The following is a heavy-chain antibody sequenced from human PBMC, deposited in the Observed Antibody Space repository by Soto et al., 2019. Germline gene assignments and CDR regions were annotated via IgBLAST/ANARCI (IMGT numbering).Heavy chain of an antibody. V-gene: IGHV3-7*01. Sequence: GGSLRLSCAASGFSFSSYWMSWVRQAPGKGLEWVANIKGDGSGKQYVDSVEGRFAISRDNAKNSLYLLMNSLRAEDTALYYCARSRMAGLHDYWGQGTLVTVSS. CDR3: ARSRMAGLHDY. CDR1: GFSFSSYW. J-gene: IGHJ4*02. CDR2: IKGDGSGK. D-gene: IGHD6-19*01.